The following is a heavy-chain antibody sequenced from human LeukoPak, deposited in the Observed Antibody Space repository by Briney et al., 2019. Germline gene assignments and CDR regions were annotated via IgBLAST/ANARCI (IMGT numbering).Heavy chain of an antibody. CDR2: INPNSGGT. D-gene: IGHD5-24*01. Sequence: GASVKVSCKASGYTFTGYYMHWVRQAPGQGLEWMGWINPNSGGTNYAQKFQGRVTMTRDASISTAYMELSRLRSDDTAVYYCARDRKDGYNSFDYWGQGTLVTVSS. J-gene: IGHJ4*02. CDR3: ARDRKDGYNSFDY. V-gene: IGHV1-2*02. CDR1: GYTFTGYY.